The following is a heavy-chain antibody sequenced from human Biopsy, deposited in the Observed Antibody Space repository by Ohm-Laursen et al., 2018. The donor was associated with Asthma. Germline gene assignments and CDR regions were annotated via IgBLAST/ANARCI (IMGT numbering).Heavy chain of an antibody. CDR1: GFAVSRDY. CDR2: ISYDGTNQ. J-gene: IGHJ6*02. D-gene: IGHD6-19*01. V-gene: IGHV3-30*03. CDR3: ARAYSSGWSRGMDV. Sequence: SSLRLSCAASGFAVSRDYMFWVRQAPGKGLEWVADISYDGTNQYYADSVKGRFTISRDNSKNTLYLQMNSLSAEDTAMYYCARAYSSGWSRGMDVWGQGTTVTVSS.